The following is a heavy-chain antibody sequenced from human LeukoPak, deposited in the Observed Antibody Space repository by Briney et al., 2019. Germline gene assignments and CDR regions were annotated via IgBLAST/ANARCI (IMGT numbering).Heavy chain of an antibody. Sequence: ESSETLSLTCTVSGGSLTGYFWSWIRQPPGKGLEWVGYVFYEGNTNYNPSLKSRVTTSVDTSKNQFSLRLNSVTAADTAVYYCVRQGTITYAYFDSWGQGVPVTVSS. CDR1: GGSLTGYF. CDR3: VRQGTITYAYFDS. V-gene: IGHV4-59*08. CDR2: VFYEGNT. J-gene: IGHJ4*02. D-gene: IGHD2-2*01.